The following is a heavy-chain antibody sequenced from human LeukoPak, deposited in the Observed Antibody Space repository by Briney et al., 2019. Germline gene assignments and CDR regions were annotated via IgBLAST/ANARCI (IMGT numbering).Heavy chain of an antibody. D-gene: IGHD2-21*02. CDR2: ISSSSSYI. CDR1: GFTFSSYS. J-gene: IGHJ6*02. Sequence: GGSLRHSCAASGFTFSSYSMNWVRQAPGKGLEWVSSISSSSSYIYYADSVKGRFTISRDNAKNSLYLQMNSLRAEDTAVYYCARGDRPRFYYYGMDVWGQGTTVTVSS. V-gene: IGHV3-21*01. CDR3: ARGDRPRFYYYGMDV.